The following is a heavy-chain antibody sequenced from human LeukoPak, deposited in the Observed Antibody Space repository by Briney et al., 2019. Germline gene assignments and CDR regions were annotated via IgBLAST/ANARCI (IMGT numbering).Heavy chain of an antibody. J-gene: IGHJ4*02. CDR2: IRSSSSYI. Sequence: GGSLRLSCAASGFTFSSYSMNWVRQAPGKGLEWVSSIRSSSSYIYYADSVKGRFTISRDNAKNSLYLQMNSLRAEDTAVYYCARDFGPPKGVDYWSQGTLVTVSS. CDR3: ARDFGPPKGVDY. V-gene: IGHV3-21*01. D-gene: IGHD3-10*01. CDR1: GFTFSSYS.